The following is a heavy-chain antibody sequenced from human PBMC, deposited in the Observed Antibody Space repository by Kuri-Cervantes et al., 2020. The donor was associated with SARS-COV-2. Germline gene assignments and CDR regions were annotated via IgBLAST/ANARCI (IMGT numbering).Heavy chain of an antibody. D-gene: IGHD3-10*01. CDR3: AIYGSGSTFS. V-gene: IGHV1-18*01. CDR1: GYTLTSSG. CDR2: ISVYNGNT. Sequence: ASVKVSCKASGYTLTSSGTSWVRQAPGQGLEWMGWISVYNGNTNYAQKLQGRVTMATDTSTSTAYMELRSLRSDETAVYYCAIYGSGSTFSWGQGTMVTVSS. J-gene: IGHJ3*01.